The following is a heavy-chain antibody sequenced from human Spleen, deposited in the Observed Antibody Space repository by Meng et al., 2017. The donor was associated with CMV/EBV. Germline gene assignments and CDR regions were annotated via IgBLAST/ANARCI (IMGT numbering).Heavy chain of an antibody. J-gene: IGHJ4*02. V-gene: IGHV3-21*01. CDR3: ARDQGGFWSGYLGY. CDR2: VSSSSSYI. D-gene: IGHD3-3*01. Sequence: GESLKISCVASGFTFDSQNMNWVRQAPGKGLEWVASVSSSSSYIYYADSVKGRFTISRDNSKNTLYLQMNSLRAEDTAVYYCARDQGGFWSGYLGYWGQGTLVTVSS. CDR1: GFTFDSQN.